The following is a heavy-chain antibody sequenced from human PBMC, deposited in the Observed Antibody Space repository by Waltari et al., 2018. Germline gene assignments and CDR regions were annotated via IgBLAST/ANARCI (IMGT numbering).Heavy chain of an antibody. D-gene: IGHD5-12*01. V-gene: IGHV1-69*01. CDR2: IIPIFCTA. Sequence: QVQLVQSGAEVKKPGSSVKVSCKASGGTFSSYAISWVRQATGQGLEWMGVIIPIFCTANYEKKFQGRVTITADESTSTAYMELSSLRSEDTAVYYCAWRKEMATIYVDYWGQGTLVTVSS. CDR1: GGTFSSYA. J-gene: IGHJ4*02. CDR3: AWRKEMATIYVDY.